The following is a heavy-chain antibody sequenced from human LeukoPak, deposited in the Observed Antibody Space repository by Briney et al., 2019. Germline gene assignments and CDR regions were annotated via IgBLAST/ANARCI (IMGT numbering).Heavy chain of an antibody. J-gene: IGHJ3*02. Sequence: GGSLRLSCAASGFTVSSNEMSWVRQAPGKGLEWVSSISGGSTYYADSRKGRFTISRDNSKNTLHLQMNSLRAEDTAVYYCAKSAGGNIYDALDMWGQGTMVTVSS. CDR3: AKSAGGNIYDALDM. CDR2: ISGGST. V-gene: IGHV3-38-3*01. CDR1: GFTVSSNE. D-gene: IGHD6-13*01.